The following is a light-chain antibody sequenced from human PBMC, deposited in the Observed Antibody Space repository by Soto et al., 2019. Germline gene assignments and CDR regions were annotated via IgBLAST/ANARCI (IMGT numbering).Light chain of an antibody. CDR1: QRLVYSDGDTY. Sequence: VRIAHSPLSLSATLGHPVSISCNSCQRLVYSDGDTYLSWFQQRPGQSPRRLLSQVSNRDSGVPDRFSGSGSGTDFTLKISSVEADDVAVYYCMQNTHWPITFGQGTRLEI. CDR3: MQNTHWPIT. CDR2: QVS. V-gene: IGKV2-30*01. J-gene: IGKJ5*01.